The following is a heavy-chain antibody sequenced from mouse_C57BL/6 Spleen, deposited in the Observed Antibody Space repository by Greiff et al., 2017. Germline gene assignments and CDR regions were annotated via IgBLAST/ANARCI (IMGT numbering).Heavy chain of an antibody. CDR2: IRNKANGYTT. V-gene: IGHV7-3*01. CDR3: ARYTPSPGEQRGRGYFDV. D-gene: IGHD6-1*01. J-gene: IGHJ1*03. CDR1: GFTFTDYY. Sequence: EVKVVESGGGLVQPGGSLSLSCAASGFTFTDYYMSWVRQPPGKALEWLGFIRNKANGYTTAYSASVKGRFTISRDNSQSILYLQMNALRAEDSATYYCARYTPSPGEQRGRGYFDVWGTGTTVTVSS.